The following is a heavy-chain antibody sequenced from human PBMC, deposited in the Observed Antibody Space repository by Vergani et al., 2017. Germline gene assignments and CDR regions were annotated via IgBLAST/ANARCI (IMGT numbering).Heavy chain of an antibody. J-gene: IGHJ5*02. CDR1: GFTFSSYA. D-gene: IGHD3-3*01. CDR2: ISGSGGST. CDR3: AKDRYDFWSGFVGHLGAWFDP. V-gene: IGHV3-23*01. Sequence: EVQLLESGGGLVQPGGSLRLSCAASGFTFSSYAMSWVRQAPGKGLEWVSAISGSGGSTYYADSVKGRFTISRDNSKNTLYLQMNSLRAEDTAVYYCAKDRYDFWSGFVGHLGAWFDPWGQGTLVTVSP.